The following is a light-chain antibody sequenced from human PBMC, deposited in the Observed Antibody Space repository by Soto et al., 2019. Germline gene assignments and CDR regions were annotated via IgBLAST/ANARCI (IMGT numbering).Light chain of an antibody. CDR1: SSDVGGYNY. CDR3: FSFTTTGTHV. J-gene: IGLJ1*01. CDR2: EVN. V-gene: IGLV2-14*01. Sequence: QSALTQPASVSGSLGQSITISCTGTSSDVGGYNYVSWYQQHPGKAPKLMIYEVNNRPSGVSNRFSGSKSGNTAYLTISGLQVEDEAEYFCFSFTTTGTHVFGTGTKVTVL.